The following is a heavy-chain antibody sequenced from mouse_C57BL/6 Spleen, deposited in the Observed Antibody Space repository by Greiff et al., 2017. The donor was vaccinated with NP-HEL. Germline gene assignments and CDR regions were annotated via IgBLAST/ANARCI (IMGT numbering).Heavy chain of an antibody. D-gene: IGHD2-3*01. Sequence: EVQVVESEGGLVQPGSSMKLSCTASGFTFSDYYMAWVRQVPEKGLEWVANINYDGSSTYYLDSLKSRFIISRDNAKNILYLQMSSLKSEDTATYYCARVEDGYWFAYWGQGTLVTVSA. CDR1: GFTFSDYY. CDR3: ARVEDGYWFAY. V-gene: IGHV5-16*01. J-gene: IGHJ3*01. CDR2: INYDGSST.